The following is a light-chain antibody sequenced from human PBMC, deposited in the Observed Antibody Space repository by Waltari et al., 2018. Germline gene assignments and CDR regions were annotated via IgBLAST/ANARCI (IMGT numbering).Light chain of an antibody. CDR3: QQYGRSWNT. CDR2: GAS. CDR1: QSVSSIY. V-gene: IGKV3-20*01. Sequence: EIVLTQSPGTLSLSPGERATLSCRASQSVSSIYLAWYQQKPGQAPRLLIHGASSRATGIPDRVSGSGSGTDFTLTISRLEPEDFAVYYCQQYGRSWNTFGQGTKLEIK. J-gene: IGKJ2*01.